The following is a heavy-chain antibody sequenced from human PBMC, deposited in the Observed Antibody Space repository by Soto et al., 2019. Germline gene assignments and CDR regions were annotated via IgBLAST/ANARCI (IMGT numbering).Heavy chain of an antibody. Sequence: QVQLQESGPGLVKPSGTLSLTCAVSSGSITSSNWWSWVRQPPGKGLEWIGEVSHSGSTNYIPSLKSRVTISVDKSRNQFSLRLNSVTAADTAVDYCARNRYGGYDFDFWGQGTLVTVSS. CDR3: ARNRYGGYDFDF. J-gene: IGHJ4*02. V-gene: IGHV4-4*02. CDR1: SGSITSSNW. D-gene: IGHD5-12*01. CDR2: VSHSGST.